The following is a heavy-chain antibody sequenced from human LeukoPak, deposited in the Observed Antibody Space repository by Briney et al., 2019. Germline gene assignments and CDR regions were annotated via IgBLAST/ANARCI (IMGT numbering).Heavy chain of an antibody. V-gene: IGHV3-7*05. CDR3: PRRYSGYDWYFDY. D-gene: IGHD5-12*01. CDR2: IKQDGKEK. J-gene: IGHJ4*02. Sequence: PGESLRLSCGPSGFTLYIYWMLWVRQPRGKAREGLANIKQDGKEKYSVASVKSQFTISRDNAKNSLDLQMNSLRAEDTAVYYCPRRYSGYDWYFDYWGQGTLVTVSS. CDR1: GFTLYIYW.